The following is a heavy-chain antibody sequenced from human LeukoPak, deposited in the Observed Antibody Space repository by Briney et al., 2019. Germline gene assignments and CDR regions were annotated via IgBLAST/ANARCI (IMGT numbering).Heavy chain of an antibody. CDR1: GYTFDTYT. CDR3: ARSGMVLRYFDWSLDD. V-gene: IGHV1-18*01. CDR2: INPYNGYR. D-gene: IGHD3-9*01. J-gene: IGHJ4*02. Sequence: ASVKVSCKASGYTFDTYTITWVRQAPGQWLEWMGWINPYNGYRNYAQKLQGRVTMTTDTSTSTAYMELRSLSSDDTAVYYCARSGMVLRYFDWSLDDWGQGTLVTVSS.